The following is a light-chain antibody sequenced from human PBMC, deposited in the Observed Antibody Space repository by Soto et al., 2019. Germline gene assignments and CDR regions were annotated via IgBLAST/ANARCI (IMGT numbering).Light chain of an antibody. CDR1: QSVSTS. Sequence: EIVLTQSPATLSLSPGERATLSCRASQSVSTSLVWYQQKPGQAPRLLIYGASTRATGIPARFSGSGSGTEFTLTISSLQSEDFAVYYCQQYNNWPPLTFGGGTKVAIK. J-gene: IGKJ4*01. CDR2: GAS. CDR3: QQYNNWPPLT. V-gene: IGKV3-15*01.